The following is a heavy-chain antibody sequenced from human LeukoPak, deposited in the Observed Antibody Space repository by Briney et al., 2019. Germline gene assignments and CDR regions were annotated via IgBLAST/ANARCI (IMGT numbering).Heavy chain of an antibody. V-gene: IGHV3-53*04. Sequence: PGGSLRLSCAASGSTFDDYGMSWGRHAPGEGLEWVSVIYSGGSTYYADSVKGRFTISRHNSKNTLYLQMNSLRAEDTAVYYCARVWTPAHGSFHYWGHGALFTVSS. CDR1: GSTFDDYG. D-gene: IGHD2-2*01. CDR3: ARVWTPAHGSFHY. J-gene: IGHJ4*01. CDR2: IYSGGST.